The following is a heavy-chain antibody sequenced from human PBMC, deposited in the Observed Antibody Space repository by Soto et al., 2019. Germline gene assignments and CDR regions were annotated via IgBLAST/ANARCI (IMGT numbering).Heavy chain of an antibody. V-gene: IGHV1-18*04. J-gene: IGHJ4*02. D-gene: IGHD3-10*01. CDR1: GYTFASYG. CDR2: ITFYNGKI. CDR3: ARVVYGSGSFPTSLDN. Sequence: QVHLVQSGAEVKEPGASVKVSCRASGYTFASYGISWVRRAPGHGLEWMGWITFYNGKIYYGQNFQGRVTMTTDRATNTAYMELRSLTSDDTAVYYCARVVYGSGSFPTSLDNWGQGTLVTVSS.